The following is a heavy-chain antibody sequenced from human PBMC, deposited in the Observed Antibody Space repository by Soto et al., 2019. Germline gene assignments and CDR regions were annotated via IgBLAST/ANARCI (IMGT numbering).Heavy chain of an antibody. CDR3: ARGSQGFWSGYYYFDY. J-gene: IGHJ4*02. D-gene: IGHD3-3*01. Sequence: GASVKVSCKASGYTFTGYYMHWVRQAPGQGLEWMGWINPNSGGTNYAQKFQGWVTMTRDTSISTAYMELSRLRSDDTAVYYCARGSQGFWSGYYYFDYWGQGTLVTVSS. CDR2: INPNSGGT. V-gene: IGHV1-2*04. CDR1: GYTFTGYY.